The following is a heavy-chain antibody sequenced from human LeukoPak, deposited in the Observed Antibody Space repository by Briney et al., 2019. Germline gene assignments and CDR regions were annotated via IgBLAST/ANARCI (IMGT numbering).Heavy chain of an antibody. Sequence: ASVKVSCKASGYTFTGYYMHWVRQAPGQGLEWMGWINPNSGGTNYAQKFQGRVTMTRDTSISTAYMELSRLRSDDTAVYYCARGPSCSGSSCYSFLYYYYGMDVWGQGTTVTVSS. CDR2: INPNSGGT. D-gene: IGHD2-15*01. CDR3: ARGPSCSGSSCYSFLYYYYGMDV. CDR1: GYTFTGYY. J-gene: IGHJ6*02. V-gene: IGHV1-2*02.